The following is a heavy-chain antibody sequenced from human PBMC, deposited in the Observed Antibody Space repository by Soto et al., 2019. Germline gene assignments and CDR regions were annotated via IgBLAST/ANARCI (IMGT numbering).Heavy chain of an antibody. J-gene: IGHJ5*02. D-gene: IGHD6-13*01. Sequence: GGSLRLSCAASGFTFRSFTMNWVRQAPGKGLEWVSTISSNSANIYYTDALRGRFTISRDNAKNSLHLQMNSLRAEDTAVYYCTRDASRDSSARGWFDPWGPGTLVTGPS. V-gene: IGHV3-21*01. CDR1: GFTFRSFT. CDR2: ISSNSANI. CDR3: TRDASRDSSARGWFDP.